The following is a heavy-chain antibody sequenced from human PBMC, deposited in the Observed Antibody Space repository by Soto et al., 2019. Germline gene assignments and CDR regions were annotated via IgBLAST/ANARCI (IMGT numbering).Heavy chain of an antibody. J-gene: IGHJ4*02. CDR3: VRYNSYAIDY. V-gene: IGHV4-59*01. D-gene: IGHD2-8*01. CDR1: GTSISSYY. Sequence: PSETLSLTCTVSGTSISSYYWSWIRQPPGKGLEWIANIHYSGTTNYNASLASRVTLSVDTCKNQFSLKMTSVTAADKAMYFLVRYNSYAIDYWGRGTLVTVSS. CDR2: IHYSGTT.